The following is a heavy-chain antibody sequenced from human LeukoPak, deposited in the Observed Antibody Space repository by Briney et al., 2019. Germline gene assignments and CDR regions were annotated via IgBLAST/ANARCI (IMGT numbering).Heavy chain of an antibody. J-gene: IGHJ4*02. CDR2: ISTSGDYI. V-gene: IGHV3-21*01. D-gene: IGHD1-26*01. Sequence: GGSLTLSCAASGFTFSSYSMNWVRQAPGKGLEWVSSISTSGDYIYYADSVKGRFTMSRDNAKNSLYLQMDSLRAEDTAVSYCARDLVLSRSVGASEKDDYWGQGTLVTVSA. CDR1: GFTFSSYS. CDR3: ARDLVLSRSVGASEKDDY.